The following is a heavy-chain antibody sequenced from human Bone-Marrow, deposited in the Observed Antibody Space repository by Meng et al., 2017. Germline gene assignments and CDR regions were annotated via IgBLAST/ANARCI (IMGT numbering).Heavy chain of an antibody. Sequence: SETLSLTCTVSGGSISSGGYYWSWIRQHPGKGLEWIGYIYYSGSTYYNPSLKSRVTISVDTSKNQFSLKLSSVTAADTAVYYCARANELLWFGELFSRWSADYYYGMDVWGQGTTVTVSS. CDR1: GGSISSGGYY. V-gene: IGHV4-31*03. CDR2: IYYSGST. J-gene: IGHJ6*02. D-gene: IGHD3-10*01. CDR3: ARANELLWFGELFSRWSADYYYGMDV.